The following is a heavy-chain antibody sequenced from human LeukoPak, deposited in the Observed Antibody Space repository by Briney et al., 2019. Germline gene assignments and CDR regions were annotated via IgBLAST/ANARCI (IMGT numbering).Heavy chain of an antibody. Sequence: GGSLRLSCAASGFTFSSYWMSWVRQAPGKGLEWVANIKQDGSEKYYVDSVKGRFTISRDNAKNSLYLQMNSLRAEDTAVYYCARDCSGSYSEPDCDAFDIWGQGIMVTVSS. CDR2: IKQDGSEK. CDR1: GFTFSSYW. J-gene: IGHJ3*02. V-gene: IGHV3-7*01. D-gene: IGHD1-26*01. CDR3: ARDCSGSYSEPDCDAFDI.